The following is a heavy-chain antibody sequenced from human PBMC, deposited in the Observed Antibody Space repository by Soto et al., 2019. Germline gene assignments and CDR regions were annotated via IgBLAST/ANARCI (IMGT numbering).Heavy chain of an antibody. CDR2: ISASNGNT. J-gene: IGHJ6*02. Sequence: ASVKVSCKASGYTFTSYAINWVRQAPGQGLEWMGWISASNGNTNYAQKLQGRVTMTTDTSTSTAYMELRSLRPDDTAVYYCALPGIAAVGTGYYYFGMDVWGQGTTVTAP. D-gene: IGHD6-13*01. CDR3: ALPGIAAVGTGYYYFGMDV. V-gene: IGHV1-18*01. CDR1: GYTFTSYA.